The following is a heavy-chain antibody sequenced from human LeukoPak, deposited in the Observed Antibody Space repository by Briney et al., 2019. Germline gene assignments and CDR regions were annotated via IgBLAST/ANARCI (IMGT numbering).Heavy chain of an antibody. J-gene: IGHJ4*02. Sequence: PGGSLRLSCAASGFTFSSDGMHWVRQAPGKGLEWVAFIRYDGSNKYYADSVKGRFTISRDNSKNTLYLQMNSLRAEDTAVYYCAKETYDYVWGCYRYYFDYWGQGTLVTVSS. V-gene: IGHV3-30*02. CDR3: AKETYDYVWGCYRYYFDY. CDR1: GFTFSSDG. CDR2: IRYDGSNK. D-gene: IGHD3-16*02.